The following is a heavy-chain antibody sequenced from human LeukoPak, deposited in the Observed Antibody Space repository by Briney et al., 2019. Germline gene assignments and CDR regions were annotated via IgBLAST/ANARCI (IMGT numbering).Heavy chain of an antibody. V-gene: IGHV3-21*01. CDR2: IRSSSSYI. Sequence: GGSLRLSCAASGFSFSDYSMNWVRQAPGKGLEWVSSIRSSSSYIYHADAVKGRFTISRDNAKNSLYLQMNSLRVEDTAVYYCVRGCGKSSCPYYLDSWGQGTLVTVSS. J-gene: IGHJ4*02. D-gene: IGHD6-13*01. CDR1: GFSFSDYS. CDR3: VRGCGKSSCPYYLDS.